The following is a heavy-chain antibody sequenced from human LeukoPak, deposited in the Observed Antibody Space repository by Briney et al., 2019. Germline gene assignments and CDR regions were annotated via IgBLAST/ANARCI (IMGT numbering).Heavy chain of an antibody. CDR1: GITASSYA. J-gene: IGHJ4*02. D-gene: IGHD2-15*01. V-gene: IGHV3-23*01. Sequence: PGGSLRLSCAASGITASSYAMTWVRQAPGKGLEWVSSISGSGDRTMYADSVKGRFTISRDNSKNTQSLQMNSLRAEDTAVYYCLGYCSGGNCYSGGYWGQGTLVTVSS. CDR3: LGYCSGGNCYSGGY. CDR2: ISGSGDRT.